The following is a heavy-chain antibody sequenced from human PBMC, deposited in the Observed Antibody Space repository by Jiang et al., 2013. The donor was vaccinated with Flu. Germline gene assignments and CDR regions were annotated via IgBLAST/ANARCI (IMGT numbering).Heavy chain of an antibody. V-gene: IGHV5-10-1*01. CDR1: GYRFTSYW. CDR2: LIPVTLIP. Sequence: PGESLRISCKGSGYRFTSYWISWVRQMPGRGLEWMGGLIPVTLIPTTVRPSKATSPSQLTSPSALPTCSGAAWKASDTAMYYCARLLGTRMDVWGQGTTVTVSS. J-gene: IGHJ6*02. CDR3: ARLLGTRMDV. D-gene: IGHD1-1*01.